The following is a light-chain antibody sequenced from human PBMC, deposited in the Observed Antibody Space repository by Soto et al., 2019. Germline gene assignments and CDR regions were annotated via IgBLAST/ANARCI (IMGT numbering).Light chain of an antibody. CDR3: QQYNKWPLIT. V-gene: IGKV3-15*01. CDR1: QSVSTRS. CDR2: DAS. Sequence: EIVLTQSPGTLSLSPGERATLYCRASQSVSTRSLAWYQQKPGQAPRLLIFDASTRATGIPARFSGSGSGTEFTLTISGLQSEDFAIYYCQQYNKWPLITFGQGTRLEIK. J-gene: IGKJ5*01.